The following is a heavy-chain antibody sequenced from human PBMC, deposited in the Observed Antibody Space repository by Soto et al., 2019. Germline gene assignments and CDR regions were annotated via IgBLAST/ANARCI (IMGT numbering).Heavy chain of an antibody. J-gene: IGHJ5*02. Sequence: GASVKVSCKASGYTFTSYDINWVRQATGQGLEWMGWMNPNSGNTGYAQKFQGRVTMTRNTSISTAYMELSSLRSEDTAVYYCARDRPQKRSWNYRRCWFDPWGQGTLVTVS. V-gene: IGHV1-8*01. CDR1: GYTFTSYD. CDR2: MNPNSGNT. D-gene: IGHD1-7*01. CDR3: ARDRPQKRSWNYRRCWFDP.